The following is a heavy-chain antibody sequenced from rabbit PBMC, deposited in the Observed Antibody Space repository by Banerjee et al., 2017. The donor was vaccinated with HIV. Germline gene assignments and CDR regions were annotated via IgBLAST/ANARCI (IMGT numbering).Heavy chain of an antibody. J-gene: IGHJ4*01. CDR1: GFDFSPYS. V-gene: IGHV1S45*01. Sequence: QEQLVESGGGLVRPEGSLTLTCKASGFDFSPYSVGWVRQAPGKGLEYIGYISADGSTYYATWAKGRFTISKTSSTTVTLQMTSLTAADTATYFCARDLGYAVHGWAPSFYFGLWGPGTLITVS. D-gene: IGHD4-2*01. CDR2: ISADGST. CDR3: ARDLGYAVHGWAPSFYFGL.